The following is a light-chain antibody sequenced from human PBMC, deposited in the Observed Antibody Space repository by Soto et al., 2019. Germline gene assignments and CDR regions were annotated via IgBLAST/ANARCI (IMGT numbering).Light chain of an antibody. V-gene: IGKV3-11*01. Sequence: EIVLPQSRATLSFSPGDSATLSCRASQSVNIYLAWYQQKPGQAPRLLIYDASNRATGIPARFSGSGSGTDFTLTISSLQSEDFAVYYCQQYNNWPRTFGQGTKVDIK. CDR3: QQYNNWPRT. CDR1: QSVNIY. CDR2: DAS. J-gene: IGKJ1*01.